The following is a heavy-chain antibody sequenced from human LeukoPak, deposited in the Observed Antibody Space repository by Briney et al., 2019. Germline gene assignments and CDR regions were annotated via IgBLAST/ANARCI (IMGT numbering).Heavy chain of an antibody. D-gene: IGHD5-18*01. V-gene: IGHV3-48*03. CDR2: ISSSGSTI. J-gene: IGHJ4*02. CDR3: AREINTGYFDY. CDR1: GFTFSSYE. Sequence: GGSLKLSCAASGFTFSSYEMNWVRQAPGKGLEWVSYISSSGSTIYYADSVKGRFTISRDNAKNSLYLQMNSLRAEDTAVYYCAREINTGYFDYWGQGILVTVSS.